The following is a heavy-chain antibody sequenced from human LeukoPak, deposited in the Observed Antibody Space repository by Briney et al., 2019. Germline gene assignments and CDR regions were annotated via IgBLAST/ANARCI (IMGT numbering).Heavy chain of an antibody. CDR3: ARTLNGGYCTSTSCYANYGMDV. CDR2: IWYDGSNK. CDR1: GFTFSNFG. Sequence: RSLKLSCAASGFTFSNFGMHWVRQAPGKGLEWVAVIWYDGSNKYFADSVKGRFTISRDNSKNTLYLQMNSPRAEDTAVYYCARTLNGGYCTSTSCYANYGMDVWGQGTTVTVSS. D-gene: IGHD2-2*01. J-gene: IGHJ6*02. V-gene: IGHV3-33*01.